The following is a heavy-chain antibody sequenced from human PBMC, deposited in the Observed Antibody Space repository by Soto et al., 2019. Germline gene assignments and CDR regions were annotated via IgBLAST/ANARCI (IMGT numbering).Heavy chain of an antibody. CDR1: GYTFTGYY. V-gene: IGHV1-2*04. Sequence: ASVKVSCKASGYTFTGYYMHWVRQAPGQGLEWMGWINPNSGGTNYAQKFQGWVTMTRDTSISTAYMELSRLRSDDTAVYYCARGEPHGRYYFDYWGEGTLVTVSS. J-gene: IGHJ4*02. CDR3: ARGEPHGRYYFDY. CDR2: INPNSGGT.